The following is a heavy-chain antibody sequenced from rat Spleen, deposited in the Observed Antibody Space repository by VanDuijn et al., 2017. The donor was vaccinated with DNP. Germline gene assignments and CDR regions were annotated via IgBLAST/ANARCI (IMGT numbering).Heavy chain of an antibody. CDR3: TVEGPRPPNWFAH. CDR2: IRTKPNNYAT. V-gene: IGHV10-5*01. CDR1: GFTFSNGA. D-gene: IGHD3-1*01. J-gene: IGHJ3*01. Sequence: VQLVESGGGLVQPKESLKISCAASGFTFSNGAMYWVRQAPGKGLEWVARIRTKPNNYATYYADSVKGRFTISRDDSKSMVYLQMDNLKTEDTAMYYCTVEGPRPPNWFAHWGQGTLVTVS.